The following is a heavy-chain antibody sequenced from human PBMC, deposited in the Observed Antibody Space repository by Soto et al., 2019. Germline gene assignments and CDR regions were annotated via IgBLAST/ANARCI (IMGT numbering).Heavy chain of an antibody. CDR3: ARKNDFWSGKYTYYGMDV. CDR1: GGSISSSSYY. D-gene: IGHD3-3*01. J-gene: IGHJ6*02. Sequence: SETLSLTCTVSGGSISSSSYYWGWIRQPPGKGLEWIGSIYYSGSTYYNPSLKSRVTISVDTSKNQFSLKLSSVTAADTAVYYCARKNDFWSGKYTYYGMDVGGQGTRVT. V-gene: IGHV4-39*01. CDR2: IYYSGST.